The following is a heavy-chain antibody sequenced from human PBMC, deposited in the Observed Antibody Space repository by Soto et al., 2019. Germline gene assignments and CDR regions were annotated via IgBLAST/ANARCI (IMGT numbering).Heavy chain of an antibody. CDR2: IGTRSDI. CDR1: GFTFSSYS. D-gene: IGHD2-21*02. Sequence: GGSLRLSCAASGFTFSSYSMHWVRQAPGKGLEWVASIGTRSDIYYADSVKGRFTVSRDNAKNSLSLQMNSLRAEDTGVYYCASEETARPLAYGLDVWGQGTTVTVSS. CDR3: ASEETARPLAYGLDV. J-gene: IGHJ6*02. V-gene: IGHV3-21*01.